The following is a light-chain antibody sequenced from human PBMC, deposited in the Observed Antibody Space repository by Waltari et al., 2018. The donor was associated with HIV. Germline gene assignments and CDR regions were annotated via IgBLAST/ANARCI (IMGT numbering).Light chain of an antibody. J-gene: IGLJ2*01. CDR2: GNN. CDR1: SSNIGRNY. Sequence: QSVLTQPPSASGTPGQRVTISCSGSSSNIGRNYVYWYQQFPGTAPNLLIYGNNQRPSGVPDRFAGSKSGTSASLAISGLRSEDEADYYCAAWDVVFGGGTKLTVL. CDR3: AAWDVV. V-gene: IGLV1-47*01.